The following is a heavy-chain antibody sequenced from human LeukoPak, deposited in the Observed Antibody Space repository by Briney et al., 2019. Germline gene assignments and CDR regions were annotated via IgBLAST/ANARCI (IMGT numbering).Heavy chain of an antibody. Sequence: GTSLRLSFAASGYTFSSYGMHWVRQAPGKGLEWVALMWYDGSNKYYVDSVKGRFTISRDNSKNTLYLQMNSLRAEDTAVYYCARDRGTNGINDRGYFDYWGQGTLVTVSS. D-gene: IGHD1-1*01. CDR1: GYTFSSYG. CDR3: ARDRGTNGINDRGYFDY. J-gene: IGHJ4*02. V-gene: IGHV3-33*01. CDR2: MWYDGSNK.